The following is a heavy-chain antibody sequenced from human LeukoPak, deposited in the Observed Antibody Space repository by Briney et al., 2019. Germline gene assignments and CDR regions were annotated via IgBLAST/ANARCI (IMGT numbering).Heavy chain of an antibody. CDR3: ARDRYSSGWYGDFDC. CDR2: ISSDGSNN. D-gene: IGHD6-19*01. Sequence: PGGSLRLSCAASGLTFNSYAMHWVRQAPGKGLEWVAVISSDGSNNYYADSVKGRFTISRDNSKNTLYLQVNSLRAEDTAVYYCARDRYSSGWYGDFDCWGQGTLVTVSS. CDR1: GLTFNSYA. J-gene: IGHJ4*02. V-gene: IGHV3-30-3*01.